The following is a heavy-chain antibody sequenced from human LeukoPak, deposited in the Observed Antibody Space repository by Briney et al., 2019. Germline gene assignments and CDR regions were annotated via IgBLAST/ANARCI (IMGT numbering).Heavy chain of an antibody. Sequence: PGGSLRLSCAASGFTFNSYWMNWVRQAPGKGLEWVANIKLDGSEKNYVDSVKGRFTISRDNTKNSLYLQMNSLRAEDTAVFYCARDQYDTWSRRGNFDSWGQGTLVIVSS. V-gene: IGHV3-7*03. CDR1: GFTFNSYW. CDR2: IKLDGSEK. D-gene: IGHD3-3*01. J-gene: IGHJ4*02. CDR3: ARDQYDTWSRRGNFDS.